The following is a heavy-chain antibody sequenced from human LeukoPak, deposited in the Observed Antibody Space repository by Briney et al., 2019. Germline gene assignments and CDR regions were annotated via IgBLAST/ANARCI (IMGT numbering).Heavy chain of an antibody. CDR3: ARAEPLRFLEWLLSFFDY. CDR2: ISSSSSYI. Sequence: GGSLRLSCAASGFTFSSYIMNWVRQAPGKGLEWVSSISSSSSYIYYADSVKGRFTISRDNAKNSLYLQMNSLRAEDTAVYYCARAEPLRFLEWLLSFFDYWGQGTLVTVSS. CDR1: GFTFSSYI. V-gene: IGHV3-21*01. J-gene: IGHJ4*02. D-gene: IGHD3-3*01.